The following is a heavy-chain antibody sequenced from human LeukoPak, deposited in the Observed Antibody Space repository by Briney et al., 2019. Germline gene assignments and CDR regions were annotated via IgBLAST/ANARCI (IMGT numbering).Heavy chain of an antibody. V-gene: IGHV1-2*02. CDR3: ARKGGGSGYYYMDV. D-gene: IGHD3-10*01. J-gene: IGHJ6*03. CDR2: INPNSGGT. Sequence: GASVKVSCKASGYTFTGYYMHWVRQAPGQGLEWMGWINPNSGGTSYAQKFQGRVTMTRDTSTSTVYMELSSLRSEDTAVYYCARKGGGSGYYYMDVWGKGTTVTVSS. CDR1: GYTFTGYY.